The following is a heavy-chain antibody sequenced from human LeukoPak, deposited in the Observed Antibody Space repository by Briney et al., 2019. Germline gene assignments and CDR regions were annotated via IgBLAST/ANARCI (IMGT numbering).Heavy chain of an antibody. CDR3: ARQEGDYVDH. CDR1: GGSFSGYY. Sequence: SETLSLTCAVYGGSFSGYYWSWIRQPPGKGLVWIGEINHSGSTNYNPSLKSRVTISVETSKNQFSVNLSSVTAADTAVYYCARQEGDYVDHWGQGTLVTVSS. CDR2: INHSGST. V-gene: IGHV4-34*01. J-gene: IGHJ4*02.